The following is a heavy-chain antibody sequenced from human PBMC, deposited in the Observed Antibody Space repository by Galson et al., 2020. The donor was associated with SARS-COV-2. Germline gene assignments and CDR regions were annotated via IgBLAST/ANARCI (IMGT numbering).Heavy chain of an antibody. CDR1: GFTFSSYA. CDR3: AKDNGTISGWYPDYFDY. D-gene: IGHD6-19*01. CDR2: ISGSGGST. J-gene: IGHJ4*02. Sequence: GESLKISCAASGFTFSSYAMSWVRQAPGKGLEWVSAISGSGGSTYYADSVKGRFTISRDNSKNTLYLQMNSLRAEDTAVYYCAKDNGTISGWYPDYFDYWGQGTLVTVSS. V-gene: IGHV3-23*01.